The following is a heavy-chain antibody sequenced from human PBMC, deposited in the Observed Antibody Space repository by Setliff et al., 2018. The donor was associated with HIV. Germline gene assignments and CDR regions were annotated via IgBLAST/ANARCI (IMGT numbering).Heavy chain of an antibody. CDR3: ARRRSVALSPFDY. Sequence: SETLSLTCSVSGGSMSGYYWSWVRQPPGNGLEYIGDVYFSGTANYNSSLKSRVTISIDTSRSHFSLRLTSVTAADTAVYYCARRRSVALSPFDYWGQGALVTVS. V-gene: IGHV4-59*08. CDR2: VYFSGTA. CDR1: GGSMSGYY. J-gene: IGHJ4*02.